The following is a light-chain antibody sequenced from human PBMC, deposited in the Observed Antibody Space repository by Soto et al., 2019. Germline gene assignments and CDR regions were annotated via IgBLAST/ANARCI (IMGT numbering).Light chain of an antibody. CDR2: AAS. CDR3: LQDYRYPFT. CDR1: QGIRND. J-gene: IGKJ4*01. V-gene: IGKV1-6*01. Sequence: AIQMTQSPSSLSASVGDRVTITCRASQGIRNDLGWYQQTPGKAPKLLIYAASNLQSGVPSRFSGSGSDTDFTLTISSLQPEDFATYYCLQDYRYPFTFGGGTKVEIQ.